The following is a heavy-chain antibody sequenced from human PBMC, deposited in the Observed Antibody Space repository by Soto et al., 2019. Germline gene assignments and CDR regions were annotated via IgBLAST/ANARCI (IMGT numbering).Heavy chain of an antibody. D-gene: IGHD1-7*01. V-gene: IGHV3-30*18. CDR3: AKDSSETPRGTNSVFAG. CDR1: GFTFSSYG. CDR2: ISYGGSNK. Sequence: GGSLRLSCAASGFTFSSYGMHWVRQAPGKGLEWVAVISYGGSNKYYADSVKGRFTISRDNSKNTLYLQMNSLRAEDTAVYYCAKDSSETPRGTNSVFAGWGQGTLVTVSS. J-gene: IGHJ4*02.